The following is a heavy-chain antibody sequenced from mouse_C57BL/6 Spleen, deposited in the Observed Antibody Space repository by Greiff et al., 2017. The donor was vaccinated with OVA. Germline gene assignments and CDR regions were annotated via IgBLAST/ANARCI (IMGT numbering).Heavy chain of an antibody. V-gene: IGHV1-19*01. Sequence: EVQLQESGPVLVKPGASVKMSCKASGYTFTDYYMNWVKQSHGKSLEWIGVINPYNGGTSYNQKFKGKATLTVDKSSSTAYMELNSLTSEDSAVYYCARSGSYDFDYWGQGTTLTVSS. J-gene: IGHJ2*01. CDR1: GYTFTDYY. CDR3: ARSGSYDFDY. D-gene: IGHD2-12*01. CDR2: INPYNGGT.